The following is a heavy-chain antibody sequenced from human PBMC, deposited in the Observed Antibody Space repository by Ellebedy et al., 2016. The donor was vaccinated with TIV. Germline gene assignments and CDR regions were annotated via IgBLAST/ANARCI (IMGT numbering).Heavy chain of an antibody. CDR1: GGTFSSYA. Sequence: AASVKVSCKASGGTFSSYAISWVRQAPGQGLEWMGRIFPILGIANYAQKFRGRVTMTRDTSTSTVYMELSSLRSEDTAVYYCARDEYSSPSQGFDYWGQGTLVTVSS. J-gene: IGHJ4*02. CDR3: ARDEYSSPSQGFDY. CDR2: IFPILGIA. D-gene: IGHD6-6*01. V-gene: IGHV1-69*04.